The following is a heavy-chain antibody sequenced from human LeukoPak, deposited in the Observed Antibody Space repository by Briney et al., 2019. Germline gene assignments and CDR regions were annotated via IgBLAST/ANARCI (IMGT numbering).Heavy chain of an antibody. CDR3: ARAMGATTDNWFDP. CDR1: GGSIRSSY. CDR2: IYSSGTT. V-gene: IGHV4-4*07. J-gene: IGHJ5*02. D-gene: IGHD1-26*01. Sequence: PSETLPLTCTVSGGSIRSSYWSWIRQPAGKGLEWIGRIYSSGTTNYNPSLKSRVTMSVDTSMNQFSLKLSSVTAADTAFYYCARAMGATTDNWFDPWGQGTLVTASS.